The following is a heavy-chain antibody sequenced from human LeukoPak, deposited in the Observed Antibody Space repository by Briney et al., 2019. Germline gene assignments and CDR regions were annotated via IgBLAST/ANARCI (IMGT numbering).Heavy chain of an antibody. V-gene: IGHV3-13*01. D-gene: IGHD6-13*01. J-gene: IGHJ4*02. CDR1: GFTFKSYD. CDR3: ARGGRGSSWFDN. CDR2: IGTAGDT. Sequence: GGSLRLSCAASGFTFKSYDMHRVRQAAGEGLEWVSAIGTAGDTYYPGSVKGRFTISRENAKNSLYLQMNSLRAGDTAVYYCARGGRGSSWFDNWGQGTLVTVSS.